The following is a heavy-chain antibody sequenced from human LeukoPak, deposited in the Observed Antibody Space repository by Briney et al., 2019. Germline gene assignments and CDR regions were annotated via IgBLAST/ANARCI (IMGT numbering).Heavy chain of an antibody. D-gene: IGHD2-15*01. V-gene: IGHV1-3*01. J-gene: IGHJ4*02. Sequence: ASVKVSCKASGYTFTSYAMHWVRQAPGQRLEWMGWINAGNGNTKYSQKFQGRVTITRDTSASTAYMELSSLRSEDTAVYYCARDHCSGGSCYSLAYYFDYWGQGTLVTVFS. CDR2: INAGNGNT. CDR3: ARDHCSGGSCYSLAYYFDY. CDR1: GYTFTSYA.